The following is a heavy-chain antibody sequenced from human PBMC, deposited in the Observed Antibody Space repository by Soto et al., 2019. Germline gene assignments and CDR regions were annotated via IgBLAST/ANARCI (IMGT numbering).Heavy chain of an antibody. CDR1: GFTFSSYW. CDR2: INSDGTTT. Sequence: EVQLVESGGGLVQPGGSLRLSCAASGFTFSSYWMHWVRQAPGKGLVWVSRINSDGTTTTYADPRKGRFTISRDNAKKTVYLQMNSRRAEDTAVYCCATVGTGSYNWFDPWGGGTLVTVSS. V-gene: IGHV3-74*01. J-gene: IGHJ5*02. CDR3: ATVGTGSYNWFDP. D-gene: IGHD1-26*01.